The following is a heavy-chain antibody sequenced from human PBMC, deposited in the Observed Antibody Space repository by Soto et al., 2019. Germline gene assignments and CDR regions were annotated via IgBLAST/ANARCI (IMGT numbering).Heavy chain of an antibody. CDR2: ISAHNGAT. CDR1: GYSFATYG. D-gene: IGHD3-22*01. J-gene: IGHJ4*02. Sequence: ASVKVSCKASGYSFATYGFSWVRQAPGQGLECVGWISAHNGATHYYQKFQGRVTLTTDTTTNTGYMELRSLTSSDTAVYFCATEPIYYNDGSGYYPLGHWGQGTLVTSPQ. CDR3: ATEPIYYNDGSGYYPLGH. V-gene: IGHV1-18*04.